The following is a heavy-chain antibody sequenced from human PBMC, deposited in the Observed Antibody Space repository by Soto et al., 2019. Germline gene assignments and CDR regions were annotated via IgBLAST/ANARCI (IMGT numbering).Heavy chain of an antibody. J-gene: IGHJ6*02. CDR1: GGSISSYY. Sequence: SETLSPTCTVSGGSISSYYWSWIRQPPGKGLEWIGYIYYSGSTNYNPSLKSRVTISVDTSKNQFSLKLSSVTAADTAVYYCARVAEYYYGSGRSSDYYYYGMDVWGQGTTVTVSS. CDR3: ARVAEYYYGSGRSSDYYYYGMDV. CDR2: IYYSGST. D-gene: IGHD3-10*01. V-gene: IGHV4-59*01.